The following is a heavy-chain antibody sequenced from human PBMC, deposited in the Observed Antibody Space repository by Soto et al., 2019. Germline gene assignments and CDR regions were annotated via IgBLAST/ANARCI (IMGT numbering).Heavy chain of an antibody. V-gene: IGHV1-69*13. Sequence: SVKVSCKASGGTFSSYAISWVRQAPGQGLEWMGGIIPIFGTANYAQKFQGRVTITADESTSTAYMELSSLRSEDTAVYYCARDGLSYGDYDAAFDIWGQGTMVTVSS. D-gene: IGHD4-17*01. CDR2: IIPIFGTA. J-gene: IGHJ3*02. CDR3: ARDGLSYGDYDAAFDI. CDR1: GGTFSSYA.